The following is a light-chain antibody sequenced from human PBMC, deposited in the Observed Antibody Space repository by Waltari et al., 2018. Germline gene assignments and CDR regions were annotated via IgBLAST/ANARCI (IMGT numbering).Light chain of an antibody. CDR3: QHYKNFPLT. V-gene: IGKV1-5*01. CDR2: DAA. Sequence: DVQMTQSPSTLSASVGDRVTIPCRASEDIHTWLAWYQQKPGKAPKLLISDAASLKSGIPSRFSGSGSGTDFTLTITSMQPDDFATYYCQHYKNFPLTFGGGTNVEV. J-gene: IGKJ4*01. CDR1: EDIHTW.